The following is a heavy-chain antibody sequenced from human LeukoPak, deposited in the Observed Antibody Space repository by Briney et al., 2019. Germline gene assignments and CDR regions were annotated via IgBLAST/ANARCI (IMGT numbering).Heavy chain of an antibody. CDR2: ISYDGSSK. Sequence: GGSLRLSCAASGFTFSSYGMHWVRQAPGKGLEWVAVISYDGSSKYYADSVKGRFTISRDNSKNTLYLQMNSLRAEDTAVYYCAKAGPYYDFWSGYYFDYWGQGTLVTVSS. D-gene: IGHD3-3*01. J-gene: IGHJ4*02. V-gene: IGHV3-30*18. CDR1: GFTFSSYG. CDR3: AKAGPYYDFWSGYYFDY.